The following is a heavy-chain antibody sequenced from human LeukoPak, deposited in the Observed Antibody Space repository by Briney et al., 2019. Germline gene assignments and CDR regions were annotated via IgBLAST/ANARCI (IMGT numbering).Heavy chain of an antibody. CDR2: IKQDGSEK. CDR1: GFTLSSYW. V-gene: IGHV3-7*01. D-gene: IGHD3-22*01. J-gene: IGHJ3*02. Sequence: GGSLRLSCAASGFTLSSYWMSWVRQAPGNGLGWVANIKQDGSEKYYVDSVKGRFTISRDNAKNSLYLQMNSLRAEDTAVYYCASAYYDSSGYDAFDIWGQGTMVTVSS. CDR3: ASAYYDSSGYDAFDI.